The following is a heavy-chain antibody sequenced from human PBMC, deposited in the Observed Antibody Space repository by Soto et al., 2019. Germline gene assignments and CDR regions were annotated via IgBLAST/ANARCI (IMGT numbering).Heavy chain of an antibody. CDR1: GGTFSSYA. V-gene: IGHV1-69*13. Sequence: SVKVSCKASGGTFSSYAISWVRQAPGQGLEWMGGIIPIFGTANYAQKFQGRVTITADESTSTAYMELSSLRSEDTAVYYCARDPQLEPHNWFDPLGQGTLVTVSS. CDR3: ARDPQLEPHNWFDP. J-gene: IGHJ5*02. CDR2: IIPIFGTA. D-gene: IGHD1-1*01.